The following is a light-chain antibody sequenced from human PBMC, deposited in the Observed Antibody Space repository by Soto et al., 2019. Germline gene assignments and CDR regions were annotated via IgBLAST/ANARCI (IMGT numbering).Light chain of an antibody. V-gene: IGKV3-20*01. CDR3: QQYGSSPWT. CDR1: QSVSSSY. CDR2: GAS. J-gene: IGKJ1*01. Sequence: EIVLTQSPRTLSLSPGERATLSCRASQSVSSSYLAWYQQKPGQAPRLLIYGASSGATGIPDRFSGSGSGTDFTLTISRLEPEDFAVYYCQQYGSSPWTFGQGTKVEIK.